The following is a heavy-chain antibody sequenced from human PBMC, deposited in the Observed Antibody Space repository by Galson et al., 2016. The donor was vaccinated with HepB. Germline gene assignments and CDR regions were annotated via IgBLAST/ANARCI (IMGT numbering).Heavy chain of an antibody. CDR2: IEGDGTKK. CDR3: ARHGAWNFEY. CDR1: GFTFSTYW. D-gene: IGHD4/OR15-4a*01. J-gene: IGHJ4*02. Sequence: SLRLSCAASGFTFSTYWMGWVRQAPGKGLEWVANIEGDGTKKFYVDSVKGRFAVSRDNAKNSLYLQMNSLRAEDTARYYCARHGAWNFEYWGQGTLVTVSA. V-gene: IGHV3-7*01.